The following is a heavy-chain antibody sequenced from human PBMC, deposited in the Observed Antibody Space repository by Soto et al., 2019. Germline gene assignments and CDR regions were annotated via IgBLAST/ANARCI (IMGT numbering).Heavy chain of an antibody. D-gene: IGHD3-16*02. V-gene: IGHV3-21*01. CDR2: ISSSSSYI. Sequence: GSLRLSCAASGFTFSSYSMNWVRQAPGKGLEWVSSISSSSSYIYYADSVKGRFTISRDNAKNSLYLQMNSLRAEDTAVYYCARGLRLGELSFTNYDYWGQGTLVTVSS. CDR3: ARGLRLGELSFTNYDY. J-gene: IGHJ4*02. CDR1: GFTFSSYS.